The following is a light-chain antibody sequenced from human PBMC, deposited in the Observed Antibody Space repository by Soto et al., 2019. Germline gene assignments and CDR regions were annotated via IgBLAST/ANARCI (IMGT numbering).Light chain of an antibody. CDR1: QSVSSSY. CDR2: GAS. Sequence: EIVLTQSPGTLSLSPGERATLSCRASQSVSSSYLAWYQQKPGQAPRLLIYGASSRATGIPDSFSGSGSATDFTLTISRLEPEDFAVYYCQQYGSSPITSGQGTRLEIK. V-gene: IGKV3-20*01. J-gene: IGKJ5*01. CDR3: QQYGSSPIT.